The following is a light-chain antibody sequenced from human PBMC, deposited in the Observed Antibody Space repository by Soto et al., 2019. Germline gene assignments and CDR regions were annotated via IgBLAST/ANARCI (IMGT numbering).Light chain of an antibody. CDR1: SSNIGGNT. Sequence: QSVLTQPPSASGTPGQRVTISCSGSSSNIGGNTVSWYQQFPGTAPKLLIYTNNQRPSGVPDRFSGSKSDTSASLAISALQTEDEGHYYCAAWDDSLNGQVFGTGTKVTVL. V-gene: IGLV1-44*01. CDR2: TNN. J-gene: IGLJ1*01. CDR3: AAWDDSLNGQV.